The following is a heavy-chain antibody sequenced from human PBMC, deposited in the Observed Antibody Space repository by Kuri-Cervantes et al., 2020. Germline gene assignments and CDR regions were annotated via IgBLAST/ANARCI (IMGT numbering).Heavy chain of an antibody. CDR2: IYYSGST. D-gene: IGHD2-15*01. CDR3: ARGPTGGYSFDY. J-gene: IGHJ4*02. V-gene: IGHV4-39*07. CDR1: GGSISSSSYY. Sequence: SETLSLTCTVSGGSISSSSYYWGWIRQPPGKGLEWIGSIYYSGSTNYNPSLKSRVTISVDTSKNQFSLKLSSVTAADTAVYYCARGPTGGYSFDYWGQGTLVTVSS.